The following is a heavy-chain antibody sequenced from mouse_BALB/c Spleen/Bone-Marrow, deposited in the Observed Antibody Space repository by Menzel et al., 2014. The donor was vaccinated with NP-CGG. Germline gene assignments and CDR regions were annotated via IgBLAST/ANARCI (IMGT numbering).Heavy chain of an antibody. J-gene: IGHJ2*01. D-gene: IGHD1-1*01. CDR3: TGSYGSSYEYYFDY. CDR1: GYTFTSXX. V-gene: IGHV1-69*02. CDR2: IXXXXSYT. Sequence: QQSGAELVRPGASVKLSCKASGYTFTSXXXNWXXQRPXXGXXWXXXIXXXXSYTNYNQKFKDKATLTVDKSSSTAYMQLSSPXXEDSAVYYCTGSYGSSYEYYFDYWGQGTTLTVSS.